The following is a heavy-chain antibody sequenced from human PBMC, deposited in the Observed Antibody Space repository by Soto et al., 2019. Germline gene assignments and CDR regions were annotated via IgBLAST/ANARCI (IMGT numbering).Heavy chain of an antibody. CDR1: GFTYNSYD. CDR2: MGGAGAR. Sequence: LRLSCAAFGFTYNSYDMHWVRRVPGKGLEWVSSMGGAGAREYAGSVKGRFIISRDNAKNSLYLQMDNLRAGDTAVYYCTRAAFGDGMDLWGQGTPVTVSS. J-gene: IGHJ6*02. D-gene: IGHD3-10*01. V-gene: IGHV3-13*01. CDR3: TRAAFGDGMDL.